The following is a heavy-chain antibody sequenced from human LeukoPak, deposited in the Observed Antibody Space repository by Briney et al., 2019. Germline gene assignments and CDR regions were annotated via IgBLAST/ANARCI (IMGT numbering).Heavy chain of an antibody. V-gene: IGHV3-33*01. D-gene: IGHD2-2*01. Sequence: GGSLRLSCAASGFTFSNYGMLWVRQAPGKGLERVAVIWYDGSKKYYADSVKGRFTISRDDSKNTLYLQMNSLRAEDTAVYYCARDLCTTTSCLDYWGQGTLVTVSS. CDR2: IWYDGSKK. CDR1: GFTFSNYG. CDR3: ARDLCTTTSCLDY. J-gene: IGHJ4*02.